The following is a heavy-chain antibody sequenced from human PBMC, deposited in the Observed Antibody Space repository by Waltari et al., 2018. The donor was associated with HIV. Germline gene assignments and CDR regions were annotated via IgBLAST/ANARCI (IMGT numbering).Heavy chain of an antibody. CDR3: ARGEEGYSGYDLSWFDT. D-gene: IGHD5-12*01. V-gene: IGHV4-34*01. CDR2: NNHSGRT. Sequence: QVQLQQWGAGLLKPSETLSLTCAVYGGSFSGYYWSWIRQPPGKGLEWIGENNHSGRTNYNPSLKSRVTISADTSKNQFSLKVNSMTAADTAVYYCARGEEGYSGYDLSWFDTWGQGTLVTVSS. CDR1: GGSFSGYY. J-gene: IGHJ5*02.